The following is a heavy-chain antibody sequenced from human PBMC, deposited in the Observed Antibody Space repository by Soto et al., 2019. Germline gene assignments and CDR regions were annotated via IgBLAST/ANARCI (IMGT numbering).Heavy chain of an antibody. CDR3: TKAVVVGYYAFDY. D-gene: IGHD2-2*01. V-gene: IGHV3-23*01. CDR1: GFTFSTYA. CDR2: ISGSGGNT. Sequence: EVQLLESGGGLVQPGGSLTFSCAASGFTFSTYAMSWVRQAPGKGLEWVSTISGSGGNTYYADSVKGRITISRDNSKNTLYLQMNSLRVEDTAFYYCTKAVVVGYYAFDYWGQGTLVTVSS. J-gene: IGHJ4*02.